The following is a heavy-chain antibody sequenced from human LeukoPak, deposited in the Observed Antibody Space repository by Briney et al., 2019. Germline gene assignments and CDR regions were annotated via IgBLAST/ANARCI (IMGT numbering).Heavy chain of an antibody. CDR1: GGSISSGSYY. CDR2: IYTSGST. J-gene: IGHJ6*03. Sequence: SETLSLTCTVSGGSISSGSYYWSWIRQPAGKGLEWIGRIYTSGSTEYSPSLKSRVTMSIDTSKNQFSLRLSSVTAADTAVYYCARDRRLAVVVTANYVYYYMDVWGKGTTVTISS. CDR3: ARDRRLAVVVTANYVYYYMDV. D-gene: IGHD2-15*01. V-gene: IGHV4-61*02.